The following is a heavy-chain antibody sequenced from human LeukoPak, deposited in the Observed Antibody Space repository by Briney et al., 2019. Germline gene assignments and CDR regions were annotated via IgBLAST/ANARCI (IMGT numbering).Heavy chain of an antibody. CDR1: GFSFSGDW. V-gene: IGHV3-7*04. CDR3: ARGYGLDV. J-gene: IGHJ6*02. Sequence: GGSLRLSCAASGFSFSGDWMTWARQAPGKGLEWVANIKKDGSEKYYVDSVKGRFTISRDNAKNSLYLQMHSLRVEDTALYHCARGYGLDVWGQGTTVTVSS. CDR2: IKKDGSEK.